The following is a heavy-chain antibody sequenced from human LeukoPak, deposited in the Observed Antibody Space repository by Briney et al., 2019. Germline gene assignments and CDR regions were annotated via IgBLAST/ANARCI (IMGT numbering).Heavy chain of an antibody. Sequence: GGSLRLSCAASGFTFDDYGMSWVRQAPGKGLEWVSAISGSGGSTYYADSVKGRFTISRDNSKNTLYLQMNSLRAEDTAVYYCAKGGTGTNRPVDYWGQGTLVTVSS. D-gene: IGHD1-1*01. CDR1: GFTFDDYG. V-gene: IGHV3-23*01. CDR3: AKGGTGTNRPVDY. J-gene: IGHJ4*02. CDR2: ISGSGGST.